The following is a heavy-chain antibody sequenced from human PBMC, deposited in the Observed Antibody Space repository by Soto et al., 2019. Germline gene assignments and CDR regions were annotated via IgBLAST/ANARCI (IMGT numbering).Heavy chain of an antibody. D-gene: IGHD2-21*01. CDR2: ISGSGGST. V-gene: IGHV3-23*01. Sequence: GGSLRLSCAASGFTFSTYAMSWVRQAPGKGLEWVSAISGSGGSTYYADSVKGRFTISRDNSKNTLYLQMNSLRAEDTAVYYCAKVKNSGSAGLYGMDVWGQGTTVTVSS. CDR3: AKVKNSGSAGLYGMDV. CDR1: GFTFSTYA. J-gene: IGHJ6*02.